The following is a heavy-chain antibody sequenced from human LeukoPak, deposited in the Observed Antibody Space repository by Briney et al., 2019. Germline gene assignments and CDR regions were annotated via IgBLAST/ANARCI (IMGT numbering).Heavy chain of an antibody. V-gene: IGHV1-69*05. D-gene: IGHD3-22*01. J-gene: IGHJ4*02. CDR1: GGTFSSYA. CDR2: IIPIFGTA. CDR3: ARALYDSSGYYYVGIDY. Sequence: SAKVSCKASGGTFSSYAISWVRQAPGQGLEWMGRIIPIFGTANYAQKFQGRVTITTDESTSTAYMELSSLRSEDTAVYYCARALYDSSGYYYVGIDYWGQGTLVTVSS.